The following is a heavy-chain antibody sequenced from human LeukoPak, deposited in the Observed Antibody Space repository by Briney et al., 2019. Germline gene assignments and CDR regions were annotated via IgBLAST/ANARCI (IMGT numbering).Heavy chain of an antibody. Sequence: ASVKVSCKVSGYTLTELSMHWVRQAPGKGLEWMGGFDPEDGETIYAQKFQGRVTMTRDTSISTAYMELSRLRSDDTAVYYCARDRSSSWYGLYFQHWGQGTLVTVSS. J-gene: IGHJ1*01. CDR2: FDPEDGET. V-gene: IGHV1-24*01. CDR1: GYTLTELS. CDR3: ARDRSSSWYGLYFQH. D-gene: IGHD6-13*01.